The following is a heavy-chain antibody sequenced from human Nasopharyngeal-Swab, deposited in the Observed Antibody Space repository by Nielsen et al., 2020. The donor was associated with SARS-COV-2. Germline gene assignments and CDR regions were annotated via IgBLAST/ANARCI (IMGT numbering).Heavy chain of an antibody. CDR1: GFTFGDYA. D-gene: IGHD6-19*01. V-gene: IGHV3-49*03. J-gene: IGHJ6*02. Sequence: GGSLRLSCTASGFTFGDYAMSWFRQAPGKGLEWAGFIRSKAYGGTTEYAASVRGRFTISRDDSKSIAYLQMNSLKTEDTAVYYCTRSRYSSGWYRGYYYGMDVWGQGTTVTVSS. CDR3: TRSRYSSGWYRGYYYGMDV. CDR2: IRSKAYGGTT.